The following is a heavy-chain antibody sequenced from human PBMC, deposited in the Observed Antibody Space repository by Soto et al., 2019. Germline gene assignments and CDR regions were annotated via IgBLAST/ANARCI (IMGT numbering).Heavy chain of an antibody. CDR3: ARGVNGYSSSWYLFY. D-gene: IGHD6-13*01. CDR2: IYHSGST. CDR1: DGSISSSNW. J-gene: IGHJ4*02. Sequence: SETLSLTCAVSDGSISSSNWWSWVRQPPGKGLEWIGEIYHSGSTNYNPSLKSRVTISVDKSKNQFSLKLSSVTAADTAVYYCARGVNGYSSSWYLFYWGQGTLVTVS. V-gene: IGHV4-4*02.